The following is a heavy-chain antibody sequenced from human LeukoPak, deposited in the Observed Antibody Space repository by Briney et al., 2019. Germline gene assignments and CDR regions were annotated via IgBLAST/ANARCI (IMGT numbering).Heavy chain of an antibody. CDR1: GFTFSSYG. V-gene: IGHV3-33*01. Sequence: GGSLRFSCAASGFTFSSYGMHWVRQAPGKGLEWVAVIWYDGSNKYYADSVKGRFTISRDNSKNTLYLQMNSLRAEDTAVYYCARAATDYGDYFDYWGQGTLVTVSS. D-gene: IGHD4-17*01. J-gene: IGHJ4*02. CDR2: IWYDGSNK. CDR3: ARAATDYGDYFDY.